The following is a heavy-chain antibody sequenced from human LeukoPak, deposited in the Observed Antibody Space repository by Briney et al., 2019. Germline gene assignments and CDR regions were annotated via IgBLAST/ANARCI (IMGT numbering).Heavy chain of an antibody. V-gene: IGHV4-59*08. CDR3: ARQMTYYYGSGSYPFDY. CDR1: GGSISSYY. CDR2: IYYSGST. J-gene: IGHJ4*02. Sequence: PSETLSLTCTVSGGSISSYYWSWIRQPPGKGLEWIGYIYYSGSTNYNPSLKSRVTISVDTSKNQFSLKLSSVTAADTAVYYCARQMTYYYGSGSYPFDYWGQGTPVTVSS. D-gene: IGHD3-10*01.